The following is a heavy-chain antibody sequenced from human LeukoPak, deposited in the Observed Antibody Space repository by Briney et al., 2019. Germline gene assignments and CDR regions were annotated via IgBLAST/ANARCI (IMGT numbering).Heavy chain of an antibody. CDR3: AKPIYSSGWYSDY. D-gene: IGHD6-19*01. CDR2: ISYDGSNK. CDR1: GFTFSSYA. J-gene: IGHJ4*02. V-gene: IGHV3-30-3*02. Sequence: GGSLRLSCAASGFTFSSYAMHWVRQAPGKGLEWVAVISYDGSNKHYADSVKGRFTISRDNSKNTLYLQMNSLRAEDTAVYYCAKPIYSSGWYSDYWGQGTLVTVSS.